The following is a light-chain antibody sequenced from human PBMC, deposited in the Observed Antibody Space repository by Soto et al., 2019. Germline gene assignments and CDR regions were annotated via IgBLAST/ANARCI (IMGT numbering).Light chain of an antibody. CDR1: SSDVGIYNY. V-gene: IGLV2-14*01. CDR2: EVT. Sequence: QSALTQPASVSGSPGQSIAISCTGSSSDVGIYNYVSWYQQHPGKVPKLIIYEVTNRPSGVSNRFSGSKSGNTASLTISGLRAEDEADYYCCSLEGSNALVVFGGGTKVTVL. CDR3: CSLEGSNALVV. J-gene: IGLJ2*01.